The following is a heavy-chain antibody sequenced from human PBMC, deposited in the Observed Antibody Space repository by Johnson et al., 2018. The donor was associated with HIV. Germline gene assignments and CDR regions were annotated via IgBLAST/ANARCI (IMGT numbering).Heavy chain of an antibody. CDR2: IRYDGSNK. J-gene: IGHJ3*02. V-gene: IGHV3-30*02. CDR1: GFTFSSYG. CDR3: AKDHPVVAERTGAFDI. Sequence: MQLVESGGGLVQPGGSLRLSCAASGFTFSSYGMHWVRQAPGKGLEWVAFIRYDGSNKYYADSVKGRFTISRDNSKNTLYLQMNSLRAEDTAVYYCAKDHPVVAERTGAFDIWGQGTMVTVSS. D-gene: IGHD2-15*01.